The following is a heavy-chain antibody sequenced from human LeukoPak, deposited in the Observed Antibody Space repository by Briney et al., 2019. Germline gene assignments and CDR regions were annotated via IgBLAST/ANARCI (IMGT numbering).Heavy chain of an antibody. CDR3: AKDRDIVVVPRWFDP. CDR1: GFTFSNAW. J-gene: IGHJ5*02. CDR2: ISGSGGST. D-gene: IGHD2-2*01. V-gene: IGHV3-23*01. Sequence: GGSLRLSCAASGFTFSNAWMSWVRQAPGKGLEWVSAISGSGGSTYYADSVKGRFTISRDNSKNTLYLQMNSLRAEDTAVYYCAKDRDIVVVPRWFDPWGQGTLVTVSS.